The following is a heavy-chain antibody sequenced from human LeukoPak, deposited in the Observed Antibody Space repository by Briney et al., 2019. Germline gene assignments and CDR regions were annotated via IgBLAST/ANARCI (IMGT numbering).Heavy chain of an antibody. Sequence: PGGSLRLSCAASGFTFSSYAMSWVRQAPGKGLEWVSAISGSGGSTYYADSVKGRFTISRDNSKNTLYLQMNSLRAEDTAVYYCAKVGGIGEPEGIAAAGPYYWGQGTLVTVSS. CDR3: AKVGGIGEPEGIAAAGPYY. CDR1: GFTFSSYA. CDR2: ISGSGGST. D-gene: IGHD6-13*01. J-gene: IGHJ4*02. V-gene: IGHV3-23*01.